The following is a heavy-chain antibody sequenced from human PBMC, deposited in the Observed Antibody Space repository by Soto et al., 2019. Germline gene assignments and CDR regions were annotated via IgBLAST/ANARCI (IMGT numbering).Heavy chain of an antibody. D-gene: IGHD5-18*01. CDR2: INPNSGGT. Sequence: QVQLVQSGAEVKKPGASVKVSCKASGYTFTGYYMHWVRQAPGQGLEWMGWINPNSGGTNYAQKFQGWVTMTRDTSISTAYMELSRLRSDDTAVYYCARGEYSYCPHGWFDPWGQGTLVTVSS. J-gene: IGHJ5*02. CDR3: ARGEYSYCPHGWFDP. CDR1: GYTFTGYY. V-gene: IGHV1-2*04.